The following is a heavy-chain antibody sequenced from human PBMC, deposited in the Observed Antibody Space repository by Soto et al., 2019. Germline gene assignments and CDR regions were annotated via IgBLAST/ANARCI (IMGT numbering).Heavy chain of an antibody. CDR3: ARDFTIFGVAPYYYYGMDV. CDR2: INPSGGST. Sequence: ASVKVSCKASGYTFTSYYMHWVRQAPGQGLEWMGIINPSGGSTSYAQKFQGRVTMTRDTSTSTVYMELSSLRSEDTAVYYCARDFTIFGVAPYYYYGMDVWGQGTTVTVSS. J-gene: IGHJ6*02. D-gene: IGHD3-3*01. V-gene: IGHV1-46*01. CDR1: GYTFTSYY.